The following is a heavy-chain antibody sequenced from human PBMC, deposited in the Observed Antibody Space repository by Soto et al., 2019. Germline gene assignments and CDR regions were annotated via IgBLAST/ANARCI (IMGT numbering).Heavy chain of an antibody. J-gene: IGHJ4*02. CDR1: GFTVSNNY. CDR3: ARGGGGYNPFDY. Sequence: EMPLVESGGGLIQPGGSLRLSCAASGFTVSNNYMSWVRQAPGKGPEWVLVIYSGGTTYYGDSVKGRFTISRDNSKNTLYLQMNSLRAEDTAVYYCARGGGGYNPFDYWGQGTLVTVSS. CDR2: IYSGGTT. D-gene: IGHD1-26*01. V-gene: IGHV3-53*01.